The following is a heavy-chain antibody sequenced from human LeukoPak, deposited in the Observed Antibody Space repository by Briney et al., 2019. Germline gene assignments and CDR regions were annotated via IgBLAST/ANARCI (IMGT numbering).Heavy chain of an antibody. V-gene: IGHV3-23*01. CDR1: GFTVSTTY. CDR3: ARQMTPHGNFDY. CDR2: ISGSGGST. Sequence: PGGSLRLSCAASGFTVSTTYMSWVRQAPGKGLEWVSAISGSGGSTYYADSVKGRFTISRDNSKNTLYLQMNSLRAEDTAVYYCARQMTPHGNFDYWGQGTLVTVSS. D-gene: IGHD1-1*01. J-gene: IGHJ4*02.